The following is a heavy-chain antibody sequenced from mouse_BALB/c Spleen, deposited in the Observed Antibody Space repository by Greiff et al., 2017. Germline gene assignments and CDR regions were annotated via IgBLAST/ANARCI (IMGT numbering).Heavy chain of an antibody. J-gene: IGHJ2*01. V-gene: IGHV14-3*02. CDR3: ARRDDYDGGYFDY. CDR1: GFNIKDTY. D-gene: IGHD2-4*01. Sequence: VQLKESGAELVKPGASVKLSCTASGFNIKDTYMHWVKQRPEQGLEWIGRIDPANGNTKYDPKFQGKATITADTSSNTAYLQLSSLTSEDTAVYYCARRDDYDGGYFDYWGQGTTLTVSS. CDR2: IDPANGNT.